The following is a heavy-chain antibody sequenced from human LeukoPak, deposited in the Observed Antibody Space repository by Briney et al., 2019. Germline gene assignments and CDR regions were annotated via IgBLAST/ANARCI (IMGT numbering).Heavy chain of an antibody. CDR1: GFAFSNYG. V-gene: IGHV3-30*18. CDR2: ISFDGSNK. Sequence: GGSLRLSCAASGFAFSNYGVHWVRQAPGKGLERVAVISFDGSNKYYADSVKGRFTISRDNSKNTLYLQMNSLRAEDTAVYYCAKDRAVGKVVAATGYFDYWGQGTLVTVSS. CDR3: AKDRAVGKVVAATGYFDY. J-gene: IGHJ4*02. D-gene: IGHD2-15*01.